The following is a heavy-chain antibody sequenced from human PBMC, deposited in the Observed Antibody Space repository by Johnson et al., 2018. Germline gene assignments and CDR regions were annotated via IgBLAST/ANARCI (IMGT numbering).Heavy chain of an antibody. CDR2: ISGSGGST. J-gene: IGHJ6*02. CDR1: GFTFSSYA. Sequence: VQLVQSGGGLVQPGRSLRLSCTASGFTFSSYAMSWVRQAPGKGLERVSAISGSGGSTYYADSVKGRFTISRDNSKNTLYLQMNSRGAEDTAVYYCAKALSSYYYYYGMDVWGQGTTVTVSS. CDR3: AKALSSYYYYYGMDV. V-gene: IGHV3-23*04.